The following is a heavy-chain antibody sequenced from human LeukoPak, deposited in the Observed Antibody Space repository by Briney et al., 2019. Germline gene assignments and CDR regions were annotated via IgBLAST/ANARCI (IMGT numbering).Heavy chain of an antibody. Sequence: PGGSLRLSCAASGFTFSDYYMSWIRQAPGKGLEWVSYISRSGSTIYYADSVKGRFTISRDNAKNSLYLQMNSLRAEDTAVYYCAKAAGRGVIEYYFDYWGQGTLVTVSS. CDR3: AKAAGRGVIEYYFDY. CDR2: ISRSGSTI. CDR1: GFTFSDYY. V-gene: IGHV3-11*01. J-gene: IGHJ4*02. D-gene: IGHD3-16*02.